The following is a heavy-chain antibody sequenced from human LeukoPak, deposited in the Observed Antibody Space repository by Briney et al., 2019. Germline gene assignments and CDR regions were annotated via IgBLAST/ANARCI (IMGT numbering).Heavy chain of an antibody. CDR3: ARQKYLRGPDVEYFDY. CDR1: GFTFRSYE. D-gene: IGHD5/OR15-5a*01. J-gene: IGHJ4*02. Sequence: GGSLRLSCAASGFTFRSYEMNWVRQAPGKGLEWVAVISYDGSNKYYADSVKGRFTISRDNSKNTLYLQMNSLRAEDTAVYYCARQKYLRGPDVEYFDYWGQGTLVTVSS. CDR2: ISYDGSNK. V-gene: IGHV3-30*04.